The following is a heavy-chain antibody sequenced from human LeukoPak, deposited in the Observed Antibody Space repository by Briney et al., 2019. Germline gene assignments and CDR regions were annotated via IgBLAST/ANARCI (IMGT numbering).Heavy chain of an antibody. Sequence: GGSLRLSCAASGFTFSNYWMSWVRQAPGKGLEWVANIKEDGSEKYYVDSVKGRFTISRDNARNSLYLQMNSLRAEDTAVYYCARDWPITIFESDYGMDVWGQGTTVTVSS. D-gene: IGHD3-3*01. CDR2: IKEDGSEK. CDR1: GFTFSNYW. V-gene: IGHV3-7*01. J-gene: IGHJ6*02. CDR3: ARDWPITIFESDYGMDV.